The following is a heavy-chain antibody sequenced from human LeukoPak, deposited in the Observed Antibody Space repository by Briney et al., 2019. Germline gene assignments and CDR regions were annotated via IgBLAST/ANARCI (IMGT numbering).Heavy chain of an antibody. D-gene: IGHD1-14*01. CDR3: ATETNGRHYDY. CDR1: RFTFSSYW. J-gene: IGHJ4*02. CDR2: IKQDGSEK. Sequence: GRSLRLSCAPSRFTFSSYWISWVRQAPGEGLEWVANIKQDGSEKYYVDSIKGRFTISRDKANNFLYLQMNSLRAEDTAVYYCATETNGRHYDYWGQGTLLTVSS. V-gene: IGHV3-7*01.